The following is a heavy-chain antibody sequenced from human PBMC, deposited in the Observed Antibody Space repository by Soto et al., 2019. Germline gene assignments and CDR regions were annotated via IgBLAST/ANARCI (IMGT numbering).Heavy chain of an antibody. CDR1: GYTFTSYD. D-gene: IGHD2-21*01. CDR3: ARGLAIGGKLRGIEI. V-gene: IGHV1-8*01. J-gene: IGHJ3*02. Sequence: ASVKVSCKASGYTFTSYDINWVRQATGQGLEWMGWMSPNSGSTGYAQKFQGRVTMTRNTSISTAYMELSSLRSEDTAVYYCARGLAIGGKLRGIEIWGQGTMVTVSS. CDR2: MSPNSGST.